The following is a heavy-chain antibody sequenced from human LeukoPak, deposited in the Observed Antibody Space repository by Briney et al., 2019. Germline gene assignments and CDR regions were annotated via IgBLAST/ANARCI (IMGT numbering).Heavy chain of an antibody. CDR2: MNPNSGNT. D-gene: IGHD4-17*01. CDR3: ARGDTVTTWGTYYYMDV. CDR1: GYTFTSYD. J-gene: IGHJ6*03. Sequence: ASVKVSCKASGYTFTSYDINWVRQATGQGLEWMGWMNPNSGNTGYAQKFQGSVTMTRNTSISTAYMELSSLRSEDTAVYYCARGDTVTTWGTYYYMDVWGKGTTVTVSS. V-gene: IGHV1-8*01.